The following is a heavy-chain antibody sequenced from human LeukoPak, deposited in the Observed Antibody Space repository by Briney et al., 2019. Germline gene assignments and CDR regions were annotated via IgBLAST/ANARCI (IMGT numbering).Heavy chain of an antibody. D-gene: IGHD3-10*01. Sequence: GGSLRLSCAASGFTFSSYWMSWVRQAPGKGLEWVANIKQDGSEKYYVDSVKGRFTISRDNAKNSLYLQMNSLRAEDTAVYCCARGDYYGPGSYYDYWGQGTLVTVSS. CDR3: ARGDYYGPGSYYDY. V-gene: IGHV3-7*01. CDR2: IKQDGSEK. CDR1: GFTFSSYW. J-gene: IGHJ4*02.